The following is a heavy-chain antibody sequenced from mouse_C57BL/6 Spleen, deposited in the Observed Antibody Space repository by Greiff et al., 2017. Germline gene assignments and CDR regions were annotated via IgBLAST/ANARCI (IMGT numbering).Heavy chain of an antibody. V-gene: IGHV1-69*01. CDR3: ARREGSVFVAY. Sequence: QVQLQQPGAELVMPGASVKLSCKASGYTFTSYWMHWVKQRPGQGLEWIGEIDPSDSYTNYNQKFKGKSTLTVDKSSSTAYMQLSSLTSEDSAVYYCARREGSVFVAYWGQGTLVTVSA. J-gene: IGHJ3*01. CDR1: GYTFTSYW. CDR2: IDPSDSYT.